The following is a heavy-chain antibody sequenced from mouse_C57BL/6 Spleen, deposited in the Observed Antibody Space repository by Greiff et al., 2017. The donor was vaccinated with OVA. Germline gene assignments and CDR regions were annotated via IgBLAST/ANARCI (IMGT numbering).Heavy chain of an antibody. CDR2: IYPGDGDT. D-gene: IGHD3-3*01. CDR3: ARLGQGGTDFDY. CDR1: GYAFSRYW. Sequence: QVQLQQSGAELVKPGASVKISCKASGYAFSRYWMNWVKQRPGKGLEWIGQIYPGDGDTNYNGKFKGKATLTADKSSSTAYMQLSSLTSEDSAVYFCARLGQGGTDFDYWGQGTTLTVSS. J-gene: IGHJ2*01. V-gene: IGHV1-80*01.